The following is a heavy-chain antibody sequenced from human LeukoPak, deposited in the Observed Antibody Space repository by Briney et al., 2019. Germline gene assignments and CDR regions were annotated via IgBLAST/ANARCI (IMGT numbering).Heavy chain of an antibody. J-gene: IGHJ4*02. D-gene: IGHD2-2*01. CDR3: VKDYCSSTSCYPDY. CDR2: VTWNSNTI. V-gene: IGHV3-9*01. Sequence: GGSLRLSCVASGFTFDDYAMHWVRQAPGKGLQWVSGVTWNSNTIGYAHSVKGRFTISRDNAKNSLYLQMNSLRADDTALYYCVKDYCSSTSCYPDYWGQGTLVTVSS. CDR1: GFTFDDYA.